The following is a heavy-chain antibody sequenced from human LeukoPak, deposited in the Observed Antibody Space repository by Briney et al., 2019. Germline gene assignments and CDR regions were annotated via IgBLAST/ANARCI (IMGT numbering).Heavy chain of an antibody. Sequence: GGSLRLSCAASGFTFSSYEMNWVRQAPGKGLEWVSYISSSGSTIYYADSVKGRFTISRDNAKNSLYLQMNSLRAEDTAVYYCAKGAGGSYGLYYFDYWGQGILVTVSS. CDR1: GFTFSSYE. V-gene: IGHV3-48*03. J-gene: IGHJ4*02. D-gene: IGHD5-24*01. CDR3: AKGAGGSYGLYYFDY. CDR2: ISSSGSTI.